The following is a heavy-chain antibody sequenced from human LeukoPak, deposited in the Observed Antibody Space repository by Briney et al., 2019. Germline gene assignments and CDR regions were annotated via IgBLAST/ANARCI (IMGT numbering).Heavy chain of an antibody. CDR2: INPDGNKK. CDR3: ALGTINKDYYFGMDV. Sequence: PGGSLRLSCAVSGLTFSSSWMDWVRQAPGKGLEWVASINPDGNKKYSADSVKGRFTVSRDNAKRSLYLQIESLRDDDTAVYHCALGTINKDYYFGMDVWGQGTTVTVSS. CDR1: GLTFSSSW. D-gene: IGHD2-8*01. J-gene: IGHJ6*02. V-gene: IGHV3-7*03.